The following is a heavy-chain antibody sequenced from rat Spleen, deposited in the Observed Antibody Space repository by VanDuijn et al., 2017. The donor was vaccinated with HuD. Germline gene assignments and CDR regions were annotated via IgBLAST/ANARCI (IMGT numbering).Heavy chain of an antibody. Sequence: EVQLVESGGGLVQPGRSLKLSCAASGFTFSNYDMAWVRQAPTKGLEWVASISTSGGSTYYRDSVKGRFTVSRDNAKSTLYLQRDRLRSEDTATYYSARRPSARYFMDAWSQGASVTVSS. CDR2: ISTSGGST. CDR3: ARRPSARYFMDA. CDR1: GFTFSNYD. J-gene: IGHJ4*01. D-gene: IGHD3-2*01. V-gene: IGHV5-25*01.